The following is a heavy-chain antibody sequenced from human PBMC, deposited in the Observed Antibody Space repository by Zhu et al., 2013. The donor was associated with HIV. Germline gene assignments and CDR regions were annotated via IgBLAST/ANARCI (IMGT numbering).Heavy chain of an antibody. Sequence: QVQLVQSGAEVKKPGAPVKVSCKASGYTFTSYFMHWVRQAPGQGLEWMGRINPSGGSTNYAQKFQGRVTMTRDTSTSTVYMELSSLRSEDTAVYYCARDGTNWGPFDYWGQGTLVTVSS. CDR3: ARDGTNWGPFDY. CDR2: INPSGGST. J-gene: IGHJ4*02. CDR1: GYTFTSYF. V-gene: IGHV1-46*01. D-gene: IGHD7-27*01.